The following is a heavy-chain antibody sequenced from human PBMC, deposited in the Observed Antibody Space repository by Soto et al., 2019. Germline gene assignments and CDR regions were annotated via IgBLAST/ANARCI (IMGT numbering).Heavy chain of an antibody. V-gene: IGHV1-69*01. CDR2: IIPIFGTA. Sequence: QVQLVQSGAEVKKPGSSVKVSCKASGGTFSSYAISWVRQAPGQGLEWMGGIIPIFGTANYAQKFQGRVTITADESTSTAYMELSSLRPEDTAVYYCASVRTGIAGAGTGDAFDIWGQGTMVTVSS. D-gene: IGHD6-13*01. J-gene: IGHJ3*02. CDR3: ASVRTGIAGAGTGDAFDI. CDR1: GGTFSSYA.